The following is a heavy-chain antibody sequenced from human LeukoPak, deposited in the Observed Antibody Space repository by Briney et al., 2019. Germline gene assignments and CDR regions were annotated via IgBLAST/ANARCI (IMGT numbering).Heavy chain of an antibody. V-gene: IGHV3-7*01. J-gene: IGHJ5*02. CDR1: GFTFSSYW. CDR2: IKQDGSEK. Sequence: PGGSLRLSCAASGFTFSSYWMSWVRQAPGKGLEWVANIKQDGSEKYYVDSVKGRFTISRDNAKNSLYLQMNSLRAEDTAVYYCARSTRTIPAGWESWFDPWGQGTLVTVSS. CDR3: ARSTRTIPAGWESWFDP. D-gene: IGHD2-2*01.